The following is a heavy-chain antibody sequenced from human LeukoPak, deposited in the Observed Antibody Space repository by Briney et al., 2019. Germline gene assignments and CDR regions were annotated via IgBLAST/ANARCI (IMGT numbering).Heavy chain of an antibody. CDR1: GFTFSSYT. CDR2: ITSSSSYI. V-gene: IGHV3-21*01. CDR3: ARHVVAAGFDY. J-gene: IGHJ4*02. Sequence: NPGGSLRLSCAASGFTFSSYTMNWVRQAPGEGLEWVSSITSSSSYIYYADSVKGRFTISRDNAKNSLYLQMNSLRAEDTAVYYCARHVVAAGFDYWGQGTLVTVSS. D-gene: IGHD3-22*01.